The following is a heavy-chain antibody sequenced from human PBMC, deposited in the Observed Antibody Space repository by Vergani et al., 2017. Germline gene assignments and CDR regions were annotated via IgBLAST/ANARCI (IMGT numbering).Heavy chain of an antibody. CDR2: IYYSGST. J-gene: IGHJ4*02. D-gene: IGHD2-15*01. Sequence: QVQLQQWGAGLLKPSETLSLTCAVYGGSFSGYYWSWIRQPPGKGLEWIGYIYYSGSTNYNPSLKSRVTISVDTSKNQFSLKLSSVTAADTAVYYCARHAGYCSGGSCYSFDYWGQGILVTVSS. CDR1: GGSFSGYY. V-gene: IGHV4-34*11. CDR3: ARHAGYCSGGSCYSFDY.